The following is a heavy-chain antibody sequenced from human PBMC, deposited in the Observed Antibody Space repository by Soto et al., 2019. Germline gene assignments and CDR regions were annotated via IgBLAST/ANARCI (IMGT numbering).Heavy chain of an antibody. Sequence: GASVKVSCKASGGSFSSFAISWVRQAPGQGLEWMRGIIPIFNMTNYAQKFQGKVTISADEFTSTAYMEMSSLRSEDTAVYYCASSYYYDSSGYSSLYYYYGMDVWGQGTTVTVSS. CDR1: GGSFSSFA. CDR3: ASSYYYDSSGYSSLYYYYGMDV. CDR2: IIPIFNMT. V-gene: IGHV1-69*13. D-gene: IGHD3-22*01. J-gene: IGHJ6*02.